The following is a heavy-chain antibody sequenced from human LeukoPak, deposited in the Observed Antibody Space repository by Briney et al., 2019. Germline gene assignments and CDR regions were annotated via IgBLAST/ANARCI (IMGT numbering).Heavy chain of an antibody. CDR2: IYTSGST. D-gene: IGHD6-19*01. V-gene: IGHV4-4*07. CDR1: GGSISTYY. Sequence: SETLSLTCTVSGGSISTYYWDWIRQPAGKGLEWIGRIYTSGSTNYNPSPKSRVTMSVDTSKNQFSLKVSSVTAADTAVYYCARGGSGWSAGGMDVWGQGTTVIVSS. CDR3: ARGGSGWSAGGMDV. J-gene: IGHJ6*02.